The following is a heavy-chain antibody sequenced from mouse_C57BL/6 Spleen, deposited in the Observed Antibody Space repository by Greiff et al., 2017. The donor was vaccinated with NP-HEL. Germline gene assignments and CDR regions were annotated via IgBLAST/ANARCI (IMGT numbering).Heavy chain of an antibody. CDR2: INPYNGDN. J-gene: IGHJ1*03. D-gene: IGHD1-1*01. CDR3: ARRPGSSHWYFDV. V-gene: IGHV1-20*01. CDR1: GYSFTGYF. Sequence: VQLKQSGPELVKPGDSVKISCKASGYSFTGYFMNWVMQSHGKSLEWIGRINPYNGDNFYNQKFKGKATLTVEKSSSTAHMERRNLASEDSAVYYCARRPGSSHWYFDVWGTGTTVTVSS.